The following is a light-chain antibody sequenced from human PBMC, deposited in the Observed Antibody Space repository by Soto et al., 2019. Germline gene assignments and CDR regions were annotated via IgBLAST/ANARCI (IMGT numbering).Light chain of an antibody. V-gene: IGKV3-20*01. CDR3: QEYGSSPLT. J-gene: IGKJ4*01. CDR2: GAS. Sequence: DIVLTQSPGTLSLSPGERATLSCRASQSVSSSYLAWYQQKPGQAPRLLIYGASIRATGIPDRFSGSGSGTYFTLTSSRLEPEDVAVDYCQEYGSSPLTFGGGTKVEIK. CDR1: QSVSSSY.